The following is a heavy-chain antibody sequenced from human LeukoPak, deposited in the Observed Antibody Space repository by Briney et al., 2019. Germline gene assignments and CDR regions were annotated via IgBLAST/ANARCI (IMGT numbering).Heavy chain of an antibody. J-gene: IGHJ4*02. D-gene: IGHD2-2*02. CDR3: ARYCSRTTCYTRGGDY. Sequence: SETLSLTCSVSGYSITSGYYWGWIRQPPGKGLEWIGSIYHTGNTFYDPSFNSRVTISVDTSKNQFSLSLSSVTAADPAVYYCARYCSRTTCYTRGGDYWGQGTLVTVSS. CDR1: GYSITSGYY. V-gene: IGHV4-38-2*02. CDR2: IYHTGNT.